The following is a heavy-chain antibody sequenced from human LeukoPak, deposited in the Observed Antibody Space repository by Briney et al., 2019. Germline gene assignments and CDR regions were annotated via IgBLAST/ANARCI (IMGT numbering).Heavy chain of an antibody. J-gene: IGHJ4*01. D-gene: IGHD1-26*01. CDR2: IYTSGAT. Sequence: GGSLRRSCAASGFTVSNDYMSWVRQAPGKGLQWVSLIYTSGATSYADSVKGRFTISRDISKNTLYLQMNSLRAEDSALYYCARVWELSFDYWGHGTLVTVSS. V-gene: IGHV3-53*01. CDR3: ARVWELSFDY. CDR1: GFTVSNDY.